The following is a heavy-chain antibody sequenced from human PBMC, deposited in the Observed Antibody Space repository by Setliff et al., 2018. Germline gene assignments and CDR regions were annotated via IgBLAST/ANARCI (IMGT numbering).Heavy chain of an antibody. J-gene: IGHJ4*02. CDR1: GGSISSSSYY. D-gene: IGHD1-1*01. Sequence: PSETLSLTCTVSGGSISSSSYYWGWIRQPPGKGLEWIGSIYYSGSTYYNPSLKSRVTISVDTSKNQFSLKLSSVTAADTAVYYCARLSQGDGYNYRYYFDYWGQGTLVTVPQ. CDR3: ARLSQGDGYNYRYYFDY. V-gene: IGHV4-39*01. CDR2: IYYSGST.